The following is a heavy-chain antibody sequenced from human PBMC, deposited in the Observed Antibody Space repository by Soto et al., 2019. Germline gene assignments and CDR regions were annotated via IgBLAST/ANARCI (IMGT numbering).Heavy chain of an antibody. CDR1: GFTFSTYT. CDR2: ISSGSSYI. J-gene: IGHJ4*02. V-gene: IGHV3-21*01. Sequence: EVQLVESGGGLVKPGGSLRLSCAASGFTFSTYTLNWVRQAPGKGLEWVSSISSGSSYIYYAGSVKGRFTISRDNAKNSVYLQMISLRADDTAVYYCARGVYYFDYWGQGTLVTVSS. CDR3: ARGVYYFDY.